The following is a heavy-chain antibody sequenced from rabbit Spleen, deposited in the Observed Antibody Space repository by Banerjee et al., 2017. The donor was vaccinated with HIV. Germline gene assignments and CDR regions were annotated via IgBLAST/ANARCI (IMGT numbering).Heavy chain of an antibody. D-gene: IGHD2-1*01. CDR1: GFTISNNY. J-gene: IGHJ6*01. V-gene: IGHV1S7*01. Sequence: QLVESGGGLVTLGGSLKLSCKASGFTISNNYWMNWVRQAPGKGLEWIGYIDPIFGTTSYASWVNGRFTISSDNAQNTVDLQMNSLTAADTATYFCARARDSYDDVGDYARLDLWGPGTLVTVS. CDR3: ARARDSYDDVGDYARLDL. CDR2: IDPIFGTT.